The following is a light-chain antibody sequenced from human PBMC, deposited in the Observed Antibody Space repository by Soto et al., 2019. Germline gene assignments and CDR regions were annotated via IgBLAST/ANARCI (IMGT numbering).Light chain of an antibody. CDR2: KAS. V-gene: IGKV1-5*03. J-gene: IGKJ2*01. CDR3: QQYNGLST. CDR1: QSISSW. Sequence: DIPMTQSPSTLSASVGDRVTITCRASQSISSWLAWYQQKPGRAPKLLVYKASSLESGVPSRISGSGSGTEFTLTITSLQPDDFATYDCQQYNGLSTFGQGNKLDIK.